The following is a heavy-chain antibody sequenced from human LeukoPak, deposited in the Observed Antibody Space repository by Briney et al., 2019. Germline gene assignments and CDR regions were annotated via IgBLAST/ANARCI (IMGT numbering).Heavy chain of an antibody. CDR1: GGSISSGDYY. CDR3: ARGARNTMIVVVPKWFDP. J-gene: IGHJ5*02. D-gene: IGHD3-22*01. V-gene: IGHV4-30-4*08. CDR2: IYYSGST. Sequence: SQTLSLTCTVSGGSISSGDYYWSWIRQPPGKGLEWIGYIYYSGSTYYNPSLKSRVTISVDTSKNQFSLKLSSVTAADPAVYYCARGARNTMIVVVPKWFDPWGQGTLVTVSS.